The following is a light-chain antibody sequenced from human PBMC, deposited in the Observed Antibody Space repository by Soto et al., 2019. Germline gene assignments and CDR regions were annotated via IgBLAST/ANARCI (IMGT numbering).Light chain of an antibody. Sequence: DIQMTQSPSSLSASVGDRVTITCQASQNINNYLNWYQQKPGKAPKLLIYKASTLKSGVPSRFSGSGSGTEFTLTISSLQPDDFATYYCQHYNRYSEAFGQGTKVDIK. CDR2: KAS. J-gene: IGKJ1*01. V-gene: IGKV1-5*03. CDR3: QHYNRYSEA. CDR1: QNINNY.